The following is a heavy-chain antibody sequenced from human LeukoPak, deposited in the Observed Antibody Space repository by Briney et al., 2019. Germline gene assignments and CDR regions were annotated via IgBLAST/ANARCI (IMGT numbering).Heavy chain of an antibody. CDR1: GFTFSSYG. CDR2: IRYDGSNK. J-gene: IGHJ4*02. Sequence: GGSLRLSCAASGFTFSSYGMHWVRQAPGKGLEWVAFIRYDGSNKYYADSVKGRFTISRDNSKNTLYLQMNSLRAEDTAVYYCAKDPSDTAMVTRYFDYWGQGTLVTVSS. CDR3: AKDPSDTAMVTRYFDY. D-gene: IGHD5-18*01. V-gene: IGHV3-30*02.